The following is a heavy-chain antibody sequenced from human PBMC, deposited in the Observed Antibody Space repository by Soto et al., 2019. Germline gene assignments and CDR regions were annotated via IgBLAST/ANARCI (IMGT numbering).Heavy chain of an antibody. V-gene: IGHV4-34*01. CDR2: INHSGST. CDR3: ARLCTIFGVVISSLDV. D-gene: IGHD3-3*01. Sequence: NPSETLSLTCAVYGGSFSGYYWSWIRQPPGKGLEWIGEINHSGSTNYNPSLKSRVTISVDTSKNQFSLKLSSVTAADTAVYYCARLCTIFGVVISSLDVWGKGTTVTVSS. J-gene: IGHJ6*04. CDR1: GGSFSGYY.